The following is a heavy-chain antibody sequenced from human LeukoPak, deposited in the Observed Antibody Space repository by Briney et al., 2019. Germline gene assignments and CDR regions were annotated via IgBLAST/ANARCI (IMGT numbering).Heavy chain of an antibody. J-gene: IGHJ6*02. V-gene: IGHV4-34*01. Sequence: SETLSLTCAVSGGSFSGYYWYWIPRPPGKGLDWFGKFNHGESTNYNPSLKSRATLSVDTSKNQFSLKLTSVTAADTAVYYCARGRTYYYDTSGYYPSIYYGMDVWGQGTTVIVSS. CDR3: ARGRTYYYDTSGYYPSIYYGMDV. D-gene: IGHD3-22*01. CDR2: FNHGEST. CDR1: GGSFSGYY.